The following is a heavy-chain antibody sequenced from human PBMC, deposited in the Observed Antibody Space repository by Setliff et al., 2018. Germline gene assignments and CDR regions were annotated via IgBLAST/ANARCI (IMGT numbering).Heavy chain of an antibody. CDR1: GESIDSVATGNHY. V-gene: IGHV4-61*10. CDR2: IYYSGST. CDR3: ARTGTYRYFDY. Sequence: SETLSLTCIVSGESIDSVATGNHYWNWIRQLVGKGLEWIGYIYYSGSTSYYNPSLKSRVTISVDTSKNQFSLKLNSVTAADTAVYYCARTGTYRYFDYWGQGALVTVSS. J-gene: IGHJ4*02. D-gene: IGHD1-1*01.